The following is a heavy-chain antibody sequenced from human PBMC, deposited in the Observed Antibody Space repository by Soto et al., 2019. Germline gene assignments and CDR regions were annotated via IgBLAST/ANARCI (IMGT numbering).Heavy chain of an antibody. CDR2: IDWDDDK. D-gene: IGHD2-15*01. CDR3: ARMPLGYCSGGSCSSKPVNYYYYGMDV. Sequence: SGPTLVNPTQTLTLTCTFSGFSLSTSGMCVSWIRQPPGKALEWLALIDWDDDKYYSTSLKTRLTISKDTSKKQVVLTMPNWDPVDTATYYCARMPLGYCSGGSCSSKPVNYYYYGMDVWGQGTPVTVSS. CDR1: GFSLSTSGMC. V-gene: IGHV2-70*01. J-gene: IGHJ6*02.